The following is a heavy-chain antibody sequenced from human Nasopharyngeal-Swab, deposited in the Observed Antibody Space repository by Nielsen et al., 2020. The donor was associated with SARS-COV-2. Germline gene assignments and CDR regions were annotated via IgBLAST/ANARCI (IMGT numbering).Heavy chain of an antibody. D-gene: IGHD3-10*01. Sequence: GASLKISCAASGFTFSSYGMHWVRQAPGKGLEWVAVISYDGSNKYYADSVKGRFTISRDNSENTLYLQMNSLRAEDTAVYYCAKEPGVLWFGELFSYGMDVWGQGTTVTVSS. CDR1: GFTFSSYG. CDR3: AKEPGVLWFGELFSYGMDV. CDR2: ISYDGSNK. J-gene: IGHJ6*02. V-gene: IGHV3-30*18.